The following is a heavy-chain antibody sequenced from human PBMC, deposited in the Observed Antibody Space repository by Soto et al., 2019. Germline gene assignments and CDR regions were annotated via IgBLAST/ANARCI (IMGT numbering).Heavy chain of an antibody. D-gene: IGHD2-8*01. CDR3: ARDGTQSCANGVCSKSAFDY. V-gene: IGHV3-66*01. CDR1: GFSVTNKY. Sequence: EVQLVESGGGLVQPGGSLRLSCAASGFSVTNKYMSWVRQAPGQGLEWVSIIYGGGLTYYSDSVKGRFTISRDTTKNNLYLQMNSLRAEDTAVYYCARDGTQSCANGVCSKSAFDYWGQGTLVTVSS. J-gene: IGHJ4*02. CDR2: IYGGGLT.